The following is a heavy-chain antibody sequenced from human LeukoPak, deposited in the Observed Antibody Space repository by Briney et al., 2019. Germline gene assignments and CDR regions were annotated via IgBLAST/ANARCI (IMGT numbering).Heavy chain of an antibody. Sequence: PSENLSLTCSVSDGSISISDWWSWVRQPPGKGLEWIGEIYHSGSTNYNPSLKSRVTISVDKSKNQFSLKLSSVTAADTAVYYCARTIFGVVVGGDYWGQGTLVTVSS. D-gene: IGHD3-3*01. CDR1: DGSISISDW. J-gene: IGHJ4*02. CDR3: ARTIFGVVVGGDY. V-gene: IGHV4-4*02. CDR2: IYHSGST.